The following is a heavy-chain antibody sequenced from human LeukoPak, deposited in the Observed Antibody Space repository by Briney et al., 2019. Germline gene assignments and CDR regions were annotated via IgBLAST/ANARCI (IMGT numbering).Heavy chain of an antibody. Sequence: ASVKVSCKASGYTFTGYYMHWVRQATGQGLEWMGWMNPNSGNTGYAQKFQGRVTMTRNTSISTAYMELSSLRSEDTAVYYCARWVAVAGTDVDYWGQGTLVTVSS. D-gene: IGHD6-19*01. V-gene: IGHV1-8*02. CDR3: ARWVAVAGTDVDY. J-gene: IGHJ4*02. CDR1: GYTFTGYY. CDR2: MNPNSGNT.